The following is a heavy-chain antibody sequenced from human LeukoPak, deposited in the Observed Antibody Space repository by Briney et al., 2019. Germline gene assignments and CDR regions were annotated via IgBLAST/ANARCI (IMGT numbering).Heavy chain of an antibody. V-gene: IGHV4-59*01. CDR2: IYYSGST. Sequence: SETLSLTCPVSGGSISTYYWSWIRQPPGKGLEYIGYIYYSGSTNYNPSLKSRVTISVDTSKNQFSLKLSSVTAADTAVYFCARATYGSGSLWRFDYWGQGTLVTVSS. D-gene: IGHD3-10*01. CDR1: GGSISTYY. CDR3: ARATYGSGSLWRFDY. J-gene: IGHJ4*02.